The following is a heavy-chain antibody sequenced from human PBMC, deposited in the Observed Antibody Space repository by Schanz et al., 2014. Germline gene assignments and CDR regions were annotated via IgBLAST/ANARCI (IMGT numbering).Heavy chain of an antibody. CDR2: ISAYNGNT. J-gene: IGHJ3*02. D-gene: IGHD2-21*01. V-gene: IGHV1-18*01. Sequence: QVQLVQSGAEVKKPGASVKVSCKASGYTFTSYGISWVRQAPGQGLEWMGWISAYNGNTKYPQNFQGRVTITRDTSASTAYMELSSLRSEDTAVYYCARDLPYCDGGKCYSDGFDIWGQGTLVTISS. CDR3: ARDLPYCDGGKCYSDGFDI. CDR1: GYTFTSYG.